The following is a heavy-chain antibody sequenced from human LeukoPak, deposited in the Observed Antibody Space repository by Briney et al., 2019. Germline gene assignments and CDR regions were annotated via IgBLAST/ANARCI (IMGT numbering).Heavy chain of an antibody. V-gene: IGHV3-30*02. CDR1: GFTFSSYG. CDR3: ARTDSFGMDV. J-gene: IGHJ6*02. CDR2: IRYDGSNK. Sequence: GGSLRLSCAASGFTFSSYGMHWVRQAPGKGLEWVAFIRYDGSNKYYADSVKGRFTISRDNSKNTVYLQMDSLRTEDTAVYYCARTDSFGMDVWGQGTTVTVSS. D-gene: IGHD5-18*01.